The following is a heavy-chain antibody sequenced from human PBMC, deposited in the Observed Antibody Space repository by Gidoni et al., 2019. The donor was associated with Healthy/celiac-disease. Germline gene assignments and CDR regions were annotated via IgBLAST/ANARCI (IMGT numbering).Heavy chain of an antibody. CDR3: AREGSTEDYVWGGFFDY. J-gene: IGHJ4*02. V-gene: IGHV3-30-3*01. CDR2: ISYDGSNK. D-gene: IGHD3-16*01. CDR1: GFTFRSYA. Sequence: QVQLVESGGGVVQPGRSLSISCAASGFTFRSYAMHWVRQAPGKGLEWGAVISYDGSNKYYADSVKGRFTISRDNSKNTLYLQMNSLRAEDTAVYYCAREGSTEDYVWGGFFDYWGQGTLVTVSS.